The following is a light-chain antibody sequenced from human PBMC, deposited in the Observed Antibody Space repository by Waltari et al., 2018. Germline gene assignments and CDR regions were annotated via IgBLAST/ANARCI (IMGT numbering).Light chain of an antibody. CDR2: NND. CDR3: VSWDDSLNGEI. V-gene: IGLV1-44*01. Sequence: QSVVTQPPSASGTPGQRVAISCSGSNPNIERNTVHWYPHSPGTAPKLLIYNNDQRPSGVPDRFSGSKSDFSASLAISGLQAEDEGDYYCVSWDDSLNGEIFGGGTRLTVL. J-gene: IGLJ2*01. CDR1: NPNIERNT.